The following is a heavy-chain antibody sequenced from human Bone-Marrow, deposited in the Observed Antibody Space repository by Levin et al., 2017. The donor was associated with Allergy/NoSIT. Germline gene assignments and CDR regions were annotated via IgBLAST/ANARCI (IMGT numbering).Heavy chain of an antibody. CDR1: GFTFSDYY. CDR3: ARAHYRSSWFHMDV. J-gene: IGHJ6*03. D-gene: IGHD6-13*01. CDR2: ISGSSSYI. V-gene: IGHV3-11*05. Sequence: GGSLRLSCSASGFTFSDYYMSWIRQAPGKGLEWVSYISGSSSYINYADSVKGRFTISRDNAKNSVFLQMKSLRAEDTAMYYCARAHYRSSWFHMDVWGKGTTVTVSS.